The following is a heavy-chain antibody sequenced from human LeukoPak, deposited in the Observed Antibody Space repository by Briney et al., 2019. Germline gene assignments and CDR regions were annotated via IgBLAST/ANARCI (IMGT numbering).Heavy chain of an antibody. V-gene: IGHV3-23*01. CDR3: AKGSYYDSSGSFYFDY. D-gene: IGHD3-22*01. CDR2: ISGSGDNT. CDR1: GFTFSSYS. Sequence: GGSLRLSCAASGFTFSSYSMNWVRQAPGKGLEWVSGISGSGDNTYYADSVKGRFTISRDNSKNTLYVQVNSLGAEDTAAYYCAKGSYYDSSGSFYFDYWGQGTLVTVSS. J-gene: IGHJ4*02.